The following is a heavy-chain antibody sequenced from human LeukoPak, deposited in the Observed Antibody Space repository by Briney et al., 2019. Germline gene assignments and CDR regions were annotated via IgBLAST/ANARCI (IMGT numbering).Heavy chain of an antibody. V-gene: IGHV5-51*01. CDR3: AIPSTGSGSNFRDYFDY. D-gene: IGHD3-10*01. CDR1: GYSFTSYW. J-gene: IGHJ4*02. CDR2: IYPGDSDT. Sequence: PGEALKISCKGSGYSFTSYWIGWVRQMPGKGLEWMGIIYPGDSDTRYSPSFQGQVTISADKSISTAYLQWSSLKASDTAMYYCAIPSTGSGSNFRDYFDYWGQGTLVTVSS.